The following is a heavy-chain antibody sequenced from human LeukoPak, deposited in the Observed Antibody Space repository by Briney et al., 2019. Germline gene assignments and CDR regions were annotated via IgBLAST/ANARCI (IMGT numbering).Heavy chain of an antibody. D-gene: IGHD3-9*01. Sequence: AGSLRLYCAASGFTFSSYSMNWFRQAPGNGLEWVSSISSSSSYIYYADSVKGRFTISRDNAKNSLYLQMNSLRAEDTAVYYCARDVLGGYFDWGQGTLVTVSS. CDR2: ISSSSSYI. J-gene: IGHJ4*02. CDR3: ARDVLGGYFD. V-gene: IGHV3-21*01. CDR1: GFTFSSYS.